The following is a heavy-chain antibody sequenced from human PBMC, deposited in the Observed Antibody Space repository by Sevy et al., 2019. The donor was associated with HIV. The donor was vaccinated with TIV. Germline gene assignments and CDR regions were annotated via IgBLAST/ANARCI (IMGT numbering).Heavy chain of an antibody. D-gene: IGHD3-22*01. CDR2: IYYSGST. V-gene: IGHV4-59*01. Sequence: SEILSLTCTVSGGSISSYYWSWIRQPPGKGLEWIGYIYYSGSTNYNPSLKSRVTISVDTSKNQFSLKLSSVTAADTAVYYWARRESDYYDSSGYYYYYMDVWGKGTTVTVSS. J-gene: IGHJ6*03. CDR3: ARRESDYYDSSGYYYYYMDV. CDR1: GGSISSYY.